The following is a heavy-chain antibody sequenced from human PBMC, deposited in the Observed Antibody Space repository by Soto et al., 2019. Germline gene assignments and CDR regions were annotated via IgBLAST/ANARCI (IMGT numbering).Heavy chain of an antibody. V-gene: IGHV1-8*01. CDR2: MNPSGRNT. Sequence: QVQLVQSGAEVKKPGASVQVSCKASGLAFPIDDIIWVRQTIGQGLEFMGWMNPSGRNTGYAQKFQGRATFTWNTPTRTAYMDLSGLRSEDTAVYYCARYRTKVPVAFDVWGQGTMVTVSS. D-gene: IGHD3-16*02. J-gene: IGHJ3*01. CDR1: GLAFPIDD. CDR3: ARYRTKVPVAFDV.